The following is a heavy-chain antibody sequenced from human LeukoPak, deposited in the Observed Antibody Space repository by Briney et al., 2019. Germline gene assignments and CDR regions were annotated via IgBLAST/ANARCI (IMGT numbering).Heavy chain of an antibody. CDR2: IYYSGST. J-gene: IGHJ5*02. CDR3: ARDWGGRAVAGTRSPNNWFDP. CDR1: GGSISSYY. Sequence: SETLSLTCTVSGGSISSYYWSWIRQPPGKGLEWIGYIYYSGSTYYNPSLKSRVTISVDTSKNQFSLKLSSVTAADTAVYYCARDWGGRAVAGTRSPNNWFDPWGQGTLVTVSS. D-gene: IGHD6-19*01. V-gene: IGHV4-59*12.